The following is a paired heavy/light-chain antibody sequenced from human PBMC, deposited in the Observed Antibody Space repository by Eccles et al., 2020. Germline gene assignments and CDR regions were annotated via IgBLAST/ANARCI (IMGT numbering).Light chain of an antibody. Sequence: DIVMTQSPLSLPVTPGEPASISCRSSQSLSHSNGYKYLDWYLQKPGQSPQLLIYLGSNRASGVPDRFSGSGSGTDFTLKISRVEAEDVGVYYCMQALHTPITFGQGTRLEIK. V-gene: IGKV2-28*01. J-gene: IGKJ5*01. CDR1: QSLSHSNGYKY. CDR3: MQALHTPIT. CDR2: LGS.
Heavy chain of an antibody. Sequence: EVQLVESGGGLVQPGRSLRLSCPASGFTFGDYVMSWFRQAPGKGLEWVGFIRSKAYGGTAEYAASVTGRFTISRDDSKSIAYLEMNSLRAEDTAVYYCTRGSGFDWSHGGYWGQGTLVTVSS. CDR2: IRSKAYGGTA. V-gene: IGHV3-49*03. CDR3: TRGSGFDWSHGGY. CDR1: GFTFGDYV. J-gene: IGHJ4*02. D-gene: IGHD3-9*01.